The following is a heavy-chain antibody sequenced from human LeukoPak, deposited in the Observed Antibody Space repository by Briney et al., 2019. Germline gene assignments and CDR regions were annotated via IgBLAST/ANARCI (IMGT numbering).Heavy chain of an antibody. V-gene: IGHV3-30*18. CDR1: GFTFSSYG. D-gene: IGHD3-10*01. Sequence: GGSLRLSCAASGFTFSSYGMHWVRQAPGKGLEWVAVIPHDGSNKYYADSVKGRFTISRDNSKNTLYLQMNSLRAEDTAVYYCANENYYGSGSYPDYWGQGTLVTVSS. CDR3: ANENYYGSGSYPDY. J-gene: IGHJ4*02. CDR2: IPHDGSNK.